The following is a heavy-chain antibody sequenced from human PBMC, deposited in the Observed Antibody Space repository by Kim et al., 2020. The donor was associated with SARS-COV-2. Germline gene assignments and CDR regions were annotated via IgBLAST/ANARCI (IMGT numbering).Heavy chain of an antibody. V-gene: IGHV3-30*01. D-gene: IGHD3-10*01. CDR3: ARSGAYYYYGMDV. Sequence: YAGSRKGRFTSSRDNSKNTLYLQMNSLRAEDTAVYYCARSGAYYYYGMDVWGQGTTVTVSS. J-gene: IGHJ6*02.